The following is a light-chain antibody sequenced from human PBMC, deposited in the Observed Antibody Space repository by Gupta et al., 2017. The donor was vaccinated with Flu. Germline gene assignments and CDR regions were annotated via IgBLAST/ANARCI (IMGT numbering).Light chain of an antibody. CDR1: ESISGW. CDR3: QQYDTYSWT. J-gene: IGKJ1*01. V-gene: IGKV1-5*03. Sequence: DIQMTQSPSTLSASVGDRVTIACRASESISGWLAWYQQKPGKAPKLLIYKTSGLEDGVPSRFSGSGSGTEFRLTISSLQPDDFATYYCQQYDTYSWTFGQGTKVEIK. CDR2: KTS.